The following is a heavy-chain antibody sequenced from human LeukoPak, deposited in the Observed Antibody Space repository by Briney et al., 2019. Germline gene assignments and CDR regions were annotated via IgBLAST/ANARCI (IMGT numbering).Heavy chain of an antibody. D-gene: IGHD3-22*01. CDR1: DGSISSTSYY. CDR2: LYDSGSN. Sequence: SQTLSLTCTVSDGSISSTSYYWSWIRQPRGKGLEWIGSLYDSGSNYYNPSRKSRVTLSVETAKNELSLELNSVTAADTAVYFCARGVGYDDTLGSYYGFFDYWGQGTLVAVSS. J-gene: IGHJ4*02. V-gene: IGHV4-39*07. CDR3: ARGVGYDDTLGSYYGFFDY.